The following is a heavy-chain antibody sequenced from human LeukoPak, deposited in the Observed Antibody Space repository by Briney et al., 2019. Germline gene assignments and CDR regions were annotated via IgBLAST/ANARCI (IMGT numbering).Heavy chain of an antibody. J-gene: IGHJ5*02. V-gene: IGHV3-30*03. CDR2: ISYDGDK. CDR1: GFSFSSYG. Sequence: PGRSLRLSCTASGFSFSSYGMHWVRQAPGKGLEWVAVISYDGDKYYADSVKGRFTISRDNSKNTLYLQMNSLRAEDTAVYYCAREEGPPGWFDPWGQGTLVTVSS. CDR3: AREEGPPGWFDP.